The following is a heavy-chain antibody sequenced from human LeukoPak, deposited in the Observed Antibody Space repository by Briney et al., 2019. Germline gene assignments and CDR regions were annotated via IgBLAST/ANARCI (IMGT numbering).Heavy chain of an antibody. D-gene: IGHD5-18*01. V-gene: IGHV4-30-4*01. CDR3: AGARDSYGRPYFFHY. Sequence: PSETLSLTCTVSGGSVSSGDYYWSWVRQPPGKGLEWMGFIYNSGSTYYNPSLKSRVTISVETSKNQFSLNLSSVTAADTAVYYCAGARDSYGRPYFFHYWGQGTLVTVSS. CDR2: IYNSGST. J-gene: IGHJ4*02. CDR1: GGSVSSGDYY.